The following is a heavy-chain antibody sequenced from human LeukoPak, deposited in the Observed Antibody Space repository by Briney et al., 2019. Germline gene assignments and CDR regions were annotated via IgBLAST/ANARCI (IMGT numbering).Heavy chain of an antibody. V-gene: IGHV4-34*01. CDR2: INHSGST. Sequence: SETLSLTCAVYGGSFSGYYWSWIRQPPGKGLEWIGEINHSGSTHYNPSLMSRVTISVDTSKNQFSLKLSSVTAADTAVYYCAGLPDGSGSLNDYWGQGTLVTVSS. D-gene: IGHD3-10*01. J-gene: IGHJ4*02. CDR3: AGLPDGSGSLNDY. CDR1: GGSFSGYY.